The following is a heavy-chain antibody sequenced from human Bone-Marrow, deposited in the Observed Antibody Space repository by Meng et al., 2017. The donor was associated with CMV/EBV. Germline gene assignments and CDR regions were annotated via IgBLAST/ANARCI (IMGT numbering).Heavy chain of an antibody. CDR3: ARGSGDYVLD. J-gene: IGHJ6*02. Sequence: GGSLRLSCVASGFTFSSYEINWVRQAPGKGLEWVSYISSGGITIYYADSVKGRFTISRDNAKNSLYLQMNSLRAEDTAVYYCARGSGDYVLDWGQGTTVTVSS. CDR1: GFTFSSYE. V-gene: IGHV3-48*03. CDR2: ISSGGITI. D-gene: IGHD4-17*01.